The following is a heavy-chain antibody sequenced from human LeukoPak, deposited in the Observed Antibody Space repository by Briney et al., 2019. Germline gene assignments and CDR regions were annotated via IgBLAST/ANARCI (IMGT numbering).Heavy chain of an antibody. CDR2: IKQDGSEK. V-gene: IGHV3-7*05. J-gene: IGHJ5*02. CDR1: GFTFNIYW. Sequence: GGSLRLSCAASGFTFNIYWMSWVRQAPGKGLEWVANIKQDGSEKYYVDSVKGRFTISRDNAKNSLYLRMNSLRAEDTAVYYCARAGVGGHQLDNWFDPWGQGTLVTVSS. D-gene: IGHD6-13*01. CDR3: ARAGVGGHQLDNWFDP.